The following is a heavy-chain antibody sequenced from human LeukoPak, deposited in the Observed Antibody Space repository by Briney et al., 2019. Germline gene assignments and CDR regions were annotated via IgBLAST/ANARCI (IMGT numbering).Heavy chain of an antibody. CDR1: GFTFSAYW. V-gene: IGHV3-74*03. Sequence: GGSLRLSCAASGFTFSAYWMHWVRQAPGKGLVWVSRIDTVGSTTTYADSVKGRFTISRDNAKNTLHLQMSSPTADDTGVYYCARVRSGSDDWVDPWGQGTLVTVSS. J-gene: IGHJ5*02. CDR3: ARVRSGSDDWVDP. D-gene: IGHD1-26*01. CDR2: IDTVGSTT.